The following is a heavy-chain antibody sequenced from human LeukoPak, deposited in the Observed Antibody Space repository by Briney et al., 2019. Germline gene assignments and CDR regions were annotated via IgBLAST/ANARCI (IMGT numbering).Heavy chain of an antibody. V-gene: IGHV3-30*04. CDR3: ARSLFEHYGDYVSAFDI. D-gene: IGHD4-17*01. CDR1: GFTFSSYA. J-gene: IGHJ3*02. Sequence: PGGSLRLSCAASGFTFSSYAMHWVRQAPGKGLEWVAVISYDGSNKYYADSVKGRFTISRDNSKNTLYLQMNSLRAEDTAVYYCARSLFEHYGDYVSAFDIWGQGTMVTVSS. CDR2: ISYDGSNK.